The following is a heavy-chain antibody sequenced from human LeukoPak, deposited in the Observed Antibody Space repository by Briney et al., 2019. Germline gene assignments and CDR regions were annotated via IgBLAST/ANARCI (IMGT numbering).Heavy chain of an antibody. J-gene: IGHJ4*02. Sequence: PSETLSLTCTVSGGSISSYYWSWIRQPPGKGLEWIGYIYYSGSTNYNPSLKSPVTISVDTSKNQFSLKLSSVTAADTAVYYCARAKSGYVDVYFDYWGQGTLVTVSS. CDR2: IYYSGST. D-gene: IGHD5-12*01. V-gene: IGHV4-59*01. CDR1: GGSISSYY. CDR3: ARAKSGYVDVYFDY.